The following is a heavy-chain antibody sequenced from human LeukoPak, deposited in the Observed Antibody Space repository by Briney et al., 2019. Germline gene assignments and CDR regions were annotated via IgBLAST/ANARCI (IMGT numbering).Heavy chain of an antibody. J-gene: IGHJ5*02. D-gene: IGHD6-19*01. CDR3: AREMLAAVAAQS. CDR2: IKEDGSEK. CDR1: GFTISSYW. V-gene: IGHV3-7*01. Sequence: QAGGSLRLSCVASGFTISSYWMTWVRQAPGKGLEWVGNIKEDGSEKNYADSVNGRFTTSRDNAKNTLYLQMNSLRAEDTAVYYCAREMLAAVAAQSWGQGTLVTVSS.